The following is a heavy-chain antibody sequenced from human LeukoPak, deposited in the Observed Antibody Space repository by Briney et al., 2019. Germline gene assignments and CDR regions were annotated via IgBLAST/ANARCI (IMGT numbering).Heavy chain of an antibody. CDR3: ARDLNASGPLPHTPD. CDR2: INPSGGST. Sequence: ASVKVSCKASGYTFTSYYTHWVRQAPGQGLEWMGIINPSGGSTSYAQKFQGRVTMTRDTSTSTVYMELSSLRSEDTAVYYCARDLNASGPLPHTPDWGQGTLVTVSS. CDR1: GYTFTSYY. J-gene: IGHJ4*02. D-gene: IGHD2-15*01. V-gene: IGHV1-46*01.